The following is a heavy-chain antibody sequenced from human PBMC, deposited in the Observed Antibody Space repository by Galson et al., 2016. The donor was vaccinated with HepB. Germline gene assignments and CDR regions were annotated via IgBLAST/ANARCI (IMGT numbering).Heavy chain of an antibody. D-gene: IGHD3-22*01. CDR3: AKDRRYYDSSGYFWEGYYYDGMDV. V-gene: IGHV3-30*18. J-gene: IGHJ6*02. Sequence: SLRLSCAASGFTFSSYGMHWVRQAPGKGLEWVAVISYDGSDKYYADSVKGRFTISRDNSKKPLNLQMNSLRAEDTAVYYCAKDRRYYDSSGYFWEGYYYDGMDVWGQGTTVTVSS. CDR1: GFTFSSYG. CDR2: ISYDGSDK.